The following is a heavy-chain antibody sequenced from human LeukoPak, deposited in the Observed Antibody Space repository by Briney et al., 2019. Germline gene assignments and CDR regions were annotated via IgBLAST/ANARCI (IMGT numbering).Heavy chain of an antibody. V-gene: IGHV3-7*01. CDR2: IKQDGSKK. CDR1: GFTFSSYW. D-gene: IGHD3-3*01. CDR3: ASYSGADDFWSGSPGAFDI. Sequence: GGSLRLSCAASGFTFSSYWLSWVRQAPGKGLEWVANIKQDGSKKYYVDSVKGRFTISRDNAKNSLYLQMNSLRDEDTAVYYCASYSGADDFWSGSPGAFDIWGQGTMVTVSS. J-gene: IGHJ3*02.